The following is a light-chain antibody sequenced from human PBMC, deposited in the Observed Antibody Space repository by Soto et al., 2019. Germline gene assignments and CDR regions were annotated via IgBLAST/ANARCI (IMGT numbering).Light chain of an antibody. V-gene: IGKV1-5*01. CDR3: QQYNSYTWT. CDR1: QSISSW. Sequence: DIQMTQSPSTLSASVGDRVTITCRASQSISSWLAWYQQKPGKAPKLLIYDASSLESGVPSRFSGSGSGTEFTLTISSLQPDDFATYYCQQYNSYTWTFGQVTTVEIK. J-gene: IGKJ1*01. CDR2: DAS.